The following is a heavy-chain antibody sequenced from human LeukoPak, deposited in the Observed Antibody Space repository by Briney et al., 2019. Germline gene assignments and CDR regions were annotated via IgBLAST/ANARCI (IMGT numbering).Heavy chain of an antibody. D-gene: IGHD2-2*01. J-gene: IGHJ4*02. V-gene: IGHV1-18*01. CDR2: ISAYNGNT. CDR1: SYTFTSYG. CDR3: AREGFCSSTSCYAPWIDY. Sequence: ASVEVSCKASSYTFTSYGISWVRQAPGQGLEWMGRISAYNGNTNYAQKLQGRVTMTTDTSTSTAYMELRSLRSDDTAVYYCAREGFCSSTSCYAPWIDYWGQGTLVTVSS.